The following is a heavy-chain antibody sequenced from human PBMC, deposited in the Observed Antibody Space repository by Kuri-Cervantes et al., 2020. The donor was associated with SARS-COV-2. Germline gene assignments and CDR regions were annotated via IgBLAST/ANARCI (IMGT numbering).Heavy chain of an antibody. D-gene: IGHD3-22*01. CDR3: ARLQVYDSSGYPYYYYYMDV. J-gene: IGHJ6*03. Sequence: ASVKVSCKASGYSFIKYNVNWVRQAPGQGLEWMGIINPSGGSTSYAQKFQGRVTMTRDTSTSTVYMELSSLRSEDTAVYYCARLQVYDSSGYPYYYYYMDVWGKGTTVTVSS. CDR1: GYSFIKYN. CDR2: INPSGGST. V-gene: IGHV1-46*01.